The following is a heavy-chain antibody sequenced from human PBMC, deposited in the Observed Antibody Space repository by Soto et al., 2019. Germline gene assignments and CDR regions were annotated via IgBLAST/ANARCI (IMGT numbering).Heavy chain of an antibody. D-gene: IGHD1-1*01. CDR3: VRDGTKNLRDWFDP. V-gene: IGHV4-4*07. Sequence: PSETLSITCNVSGASLGGYYWSWIRQPPGKGLEWIGRIYATGSSDYNPSLKSRITISVDMSKKQFSLTLRSVTAADTAMYYCVRDGTKNLRDWFDPWGQGILVTVSS. CDR2: IYATGSS. CDR1: GASLGGYY. J-gene: IGHJ5*02.